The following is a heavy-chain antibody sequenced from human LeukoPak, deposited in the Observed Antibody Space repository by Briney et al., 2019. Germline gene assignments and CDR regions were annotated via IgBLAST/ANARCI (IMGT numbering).Heavy chain of an antibody. J-gene: IGHJ3*02. V-gene: IGHV4-61*01. CDR2: IYYSGST. Sequence: PSETLSLTCTVSGGSVSSGSYYCSWIRQPPGKGLEWIGYIYYSGSTNYNPSLKSRVTISVDTSKNQFSLKLSSVTAADTAVYYCARGPSQGAFDIWGQGTMVTVSS. CDR1: GGSVSSGSYY. CDR3: ARGPSQGAFDI.